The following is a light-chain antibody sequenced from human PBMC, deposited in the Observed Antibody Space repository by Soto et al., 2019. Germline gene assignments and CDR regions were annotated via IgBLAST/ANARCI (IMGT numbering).Light chain of an antibody. CDR2: GNS. CDR1: SSNIGRYT. V-gene: IGLV1-40*01. Sequence: QSVLTQPPSASGTPGQRVTISCSGSSSNIGRYTVNWYQHLPGTAPKLLIYGNSNRPSGVPDRFSGSKSGTSASLAITGLQAEDEGDYYCQSYDNSLSGHVVFGGGTQLTVL. J-gene: IGLJ2*01. CDR3: QSYDNSLSGHVV.